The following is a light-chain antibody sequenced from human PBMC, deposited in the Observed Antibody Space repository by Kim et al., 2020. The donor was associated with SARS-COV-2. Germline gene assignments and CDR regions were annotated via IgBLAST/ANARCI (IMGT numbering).Light chain of an antibody. CDR1: SGAVSTGHY. CDR3: LLSDANSGV. CDR2: DTT. Sequence: PGGTVTLTCGSSSGAVSTGHYPYWFQRKPGQAPRTLIYDTTKRQSSTPARFSGSVLGGKAALTLSGAQPDDEADYYCLLSDANSGVFGGGTRRTVL. J-gene: IGLJ3*02. V-gene: IGLV7-46*01.